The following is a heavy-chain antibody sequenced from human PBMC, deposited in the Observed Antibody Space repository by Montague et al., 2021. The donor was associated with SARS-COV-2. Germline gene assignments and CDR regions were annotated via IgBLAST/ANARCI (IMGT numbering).Heavy chain of an antibody. CDR2: IFHSGHT. D-gene: IGHD3-10*01. J-gene: IGHJ4*02. CDR3: ARQPYLASAYYFDY. V-gene: IGHV4-59*01. Sequence: SETLSLTCSVSGASITTYYWSWIRQAPGKGLEWIAYIFHSGHTNYNPSLRSRVAISIDTSRDQFSLSLTSITAADTAVYYCARQPYLASAYYFDYWGLGTLGTGSS. CDR1: GASITTYY.